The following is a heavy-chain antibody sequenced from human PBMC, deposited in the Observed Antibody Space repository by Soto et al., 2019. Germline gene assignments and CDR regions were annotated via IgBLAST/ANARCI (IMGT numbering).Heavy chain of an antibody. V-gene: IGHV1-69*02. D-gene: IGHD3-3*01. CDR3: ARDEWLVD. J-gene: IGHJ4*02. Sequence: QVQLVQSGAEVKKPGSSVRVSCQASGGTFTTYTITWVRQAPGQGLEWMGRLTPILDLAKYAQKFQGRLTITADTSTNTAFMDLNSLTFDDTAVYYCARDEWLVDWGQGTLVTVSS. CDR2: LTPILDLA. CDR1: GGTFTTYT.